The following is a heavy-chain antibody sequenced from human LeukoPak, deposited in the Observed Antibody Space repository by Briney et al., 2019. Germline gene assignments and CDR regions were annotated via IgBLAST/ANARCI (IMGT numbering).Heavy chain of an antibody. D-gene: IGHD3-10*01. CDR2: IFHSGST. CDR1: GYSISSGYY. CDR3: ARGQWFRAF. V-gene: IGHV4-38-2*02. J-gene: IGHJ4*02. Sequence: SETLSLTCTVSGYSISSGYYWGWIRQPPGKGLEWIGSIFHSGSTYYNPSLKSRVTISVSTSKNQFSLKLTSVTAADTAVYYCARGQWFRAFWSRGTPVTVSS.